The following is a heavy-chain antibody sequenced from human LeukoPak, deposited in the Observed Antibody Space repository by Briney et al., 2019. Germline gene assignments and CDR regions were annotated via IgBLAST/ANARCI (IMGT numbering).Heavy chain of an antibody. Sequence: PGGSLRLSCAASGFTFISYSMNWVRQAPGKGVEWVSSMSSSSSYIYYADSVKGRFTISRDNAKNSLYLQMNSLRAEVTAVYYCARDCYDISRYCEFDYWGQGTLVTVSS. CDR2: MSSSSSYI. J-gene: IGHJ4*02. CDR1: GFTFISYS. D-gene: IGHD3-22*01. CDR3: ARDCYDISRYCEFDY. V-gene: IGHV3-21*01.